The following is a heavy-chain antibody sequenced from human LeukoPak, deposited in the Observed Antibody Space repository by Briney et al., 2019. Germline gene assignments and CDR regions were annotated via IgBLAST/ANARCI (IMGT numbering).Heavy chain of an antibody. V-gene: IGHV1-69*06. Sequence: ASVKVSCKASGGTFSSYAISWVRQAPGQGLEWMGGIIPIFGTANYAQKFQGRVTITADKSTSTAYMELSSLRSEDTAVYCCARDRGTSWLPDPLFIWGQGTLVTVSS. CDR3: ARDRGTSWLPDPLFI. CDR2: IIPIFGTA. D-gene: IGHD2-2*01. J-gene: IGHJ4*02. CDR1: GGTFSSYA.